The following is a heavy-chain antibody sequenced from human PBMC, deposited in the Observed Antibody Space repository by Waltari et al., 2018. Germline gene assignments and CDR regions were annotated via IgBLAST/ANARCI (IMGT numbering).Heavy chain of an antibody. CDR3: ARQTGEIVASLDY. D-gene: IGHD2-15*01. J-gene: IGHJ4*02. V-gene: IGHV5-51*01. Sequence: EVQLVQSGAEVKKPGESLKISCKGSGYNFTSYWIAWVRQMPGKGLEWMGIIYPGDSDTRYSPSFQGQVTISADKIISTAYLQWSSLKASDTAIYYCARQTGEIVASLDYWGQGTLVTVSS. CDR2: IYPGDSDT. CDR1: GYNFTSYW.